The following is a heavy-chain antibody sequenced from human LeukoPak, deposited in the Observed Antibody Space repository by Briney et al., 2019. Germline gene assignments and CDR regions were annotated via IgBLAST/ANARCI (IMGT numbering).Heavy chain of an antibody. D-gene: IGHD1-26*01. V-gene: IGHV3-21*01. CDR1: GFTFSSYS. CDR2: ISSSSSYI. J-gene: IGHJ4*02. Sequence: GGSLRLSCAASGFTFSSYSMNWVRQAPGKGLEWVSSISSSSSYIYYADSVKGRFTISRDNAKNSLYLQMNSLRAEDTAVYYCAREGVGATTNYFDYWGQGTLVTVSS. CDR3: AREGVGATTNYFDY.